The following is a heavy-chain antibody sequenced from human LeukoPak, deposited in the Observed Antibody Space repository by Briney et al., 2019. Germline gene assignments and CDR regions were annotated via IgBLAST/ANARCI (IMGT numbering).Heavy chain of an antibody. D-gene: IGHD3-3*01. CDR1: GFTFSSYA. CDR3: ARYDFWSGLDFDY. J-gene: IGHJ4*02. Sequence: GGSLRLSCAASGFTFSSYAMSWVRQAPGKGLEWVANIKQDGSEKYYVDSVKGRFTISRDNAKNSLYLQMNSLRAEDTAVYYCARYDFWSGLDFDYWGQGTLVTVSS. CDR2: IKQDGSEK. V-gene: IGHV3-7*01.